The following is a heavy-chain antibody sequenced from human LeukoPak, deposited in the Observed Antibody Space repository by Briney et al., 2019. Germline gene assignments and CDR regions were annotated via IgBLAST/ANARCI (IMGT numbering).Heavy chain of an antibody. D-gene: IGHD6-19*01. CDR2: INQDDTQK. Sequence: PGGSLRLSCAASGFTFTYYWMSWVRQAPGKGLEWVANINQDDTQKYYVDSVKGRFAISKDNAKNSLYLQMNSLRVEGTAVYYCAKVGRSGWPLDNWGQGTLVTVSS. CDR3: AKVGRSGWPLDN. J-gene: IGHJ4*02. CDR1: GFTFTYYW. V-gene: IGHV3-7*01.